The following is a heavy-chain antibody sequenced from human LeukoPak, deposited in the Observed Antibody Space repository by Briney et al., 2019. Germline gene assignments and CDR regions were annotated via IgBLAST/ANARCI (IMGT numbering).Heavy chain of an antibody. CDR2: INPSGGST. D-gene: IGHD1-26*01. J-gene: IGHJ4*02. Sequence: ASVKVSCKASGGTFSSYAISWVRQAPGQGLEWMGIINPSGGSTSYAQKFQGRVTMTRDTSTSTVYMELSSLRSEDTAVYYCARDGSVVGATEWDYWGQGTLVTVSS. CDR1: GGTFSSYA. CDR3: ARDGSVVGATEWDY. V-gene: IGHV1-46*01.